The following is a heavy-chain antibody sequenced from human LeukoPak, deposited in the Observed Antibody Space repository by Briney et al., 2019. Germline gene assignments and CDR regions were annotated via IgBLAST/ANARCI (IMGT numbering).Heavy chain of an antibody. D-gene: IGHD6-19*01. Sequence: PSETLSLTCAVSGYSISSSYYWGWIRQPPWKGLEWIGSIYHSGSTYYNPSLKSRVTISVDTSKNQFSLRLSSVTAADTAVYYCARGVAVAANWLDPWGQGTLVTVSS. V-gene: IGHV4-38-2*01. CDR1: GYSISSSYY. CDR2: IYHSGST. CDR3: ARGVAVAANWLDP. J-gene: IGHJ5*02.